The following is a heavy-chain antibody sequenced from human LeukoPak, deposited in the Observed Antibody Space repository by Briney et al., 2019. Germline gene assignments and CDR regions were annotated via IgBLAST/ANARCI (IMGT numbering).Heavy chain of an antibody. V-gene: IGHV1-18*01. D-gene: IGHD5-24*01. CDR3: ARDWRRDGYKMGGY. CDR2: ISAYNGNT. CDR1: GYTFTSYD. J-gene: IGHJ4*02. Sequence: ASVKVSCKASGYTFTSYDINWVRQATGQGLEWMGWISAYNGNTNYAQKLQGRVTMTTDTSTSTAYMELRSLRSDDTAVYYCARDWRRDGYKMGGYWGQGTLVTVSS.